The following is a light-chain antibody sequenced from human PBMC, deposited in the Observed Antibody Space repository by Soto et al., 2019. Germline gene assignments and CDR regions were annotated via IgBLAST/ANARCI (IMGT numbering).Light chain of an antibody. CDR3: QQYNKWPPWT. CDR2: ASS. J-gene: IGKJ1*01. Sequence: EIVMTQSPATLSVSPGERATLSCRASQSIGSNLAWYQQKPGQAPRLVICASSIRASDFPARFSGSGSGTEFTLTISGLQSDDFAVYFCQQYNKWPPWTFGHGTKVEIK. CDR1: QSIGSN. V-gene: IGKV3-15*01.